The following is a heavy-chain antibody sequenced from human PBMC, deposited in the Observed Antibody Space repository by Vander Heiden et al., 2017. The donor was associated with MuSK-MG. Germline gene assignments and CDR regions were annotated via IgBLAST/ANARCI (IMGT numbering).Heavy chain of an antibody. V-gene: IGHV3-23*01. CDR3: AKDPGGGRFVDS. CDR2: LAIGGST. D-gene: IGHD3-16*01. Sequence: EVQLLESGGGLVQPGGSLRLPWSASGFTFRGYALSWVRQAPGKGLEWVSALAIGGSTHYADSVKGRFTISRDNANNAMYLQMNSLRAEDTAVYYCAKDPGGGRFVDSWGQGTLVTVSS. J-gene: IGHJ4*02. CDR1: GFTFRGYA.